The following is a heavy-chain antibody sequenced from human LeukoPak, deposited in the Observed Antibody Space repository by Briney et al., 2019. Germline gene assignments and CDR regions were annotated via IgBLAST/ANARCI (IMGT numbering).Heavy chain of an antibody. CDR2: IRYDGSNK. D-gene: IGHD3-22*01. Sequence: GGSLRLSCAASGLTVRNNYMSWVRQAPGKGLEWVAFIRYDGSNKYYADSVKGRFTISRDNSKNTLYLQMNSLRAEDTAEYYCAKGHGSSGYPYWGQGTLVTVSS. CDR3: AKGHGSSGYPY. V-gene: IGHV3-30*02. J-gene: IGHJ4*02. CDR1: GLTVRNNY.